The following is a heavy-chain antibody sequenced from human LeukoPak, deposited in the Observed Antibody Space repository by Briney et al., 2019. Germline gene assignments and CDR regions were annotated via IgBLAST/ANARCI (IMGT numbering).Heavy chain of an antibody. CDR1: GFTFSSYA. CDR3: ASSIAAAGNLDY. V-gene: IGHV3-30*04. CDR2: ISYDGSNK. D-gene: IGHD6-13*01. Sequence: GGSLRLSCAASGFTFSSYAMHWVRQAPGKGLEWVAVISYDGSNKYYADSVKGRFTISRDNSKNTLYLQMNSLRAEDTAVYYCASSIAAAGNLDYWGQGTLVTVSS. J-gene: IGHJ4*02.